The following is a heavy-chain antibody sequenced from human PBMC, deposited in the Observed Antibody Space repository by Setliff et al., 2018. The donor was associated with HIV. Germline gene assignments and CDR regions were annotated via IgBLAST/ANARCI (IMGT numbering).Heavy chain of an antibody. Sequence: SETLSLTCKVSGGSISSYYWSWIRQPPGKGLEWIGYIYYSGSTNYNPSLRSRVTISVDTSKNLFSLKLSSVTAADTAVYYCARGYGAAGGGYGGQGTLVTV. V-gene: IGHV4-59*08. J-gene: IGHJ4*02. D-gene: IGHD6-25*01. CDR2: IYYSGST. CDR3: ARGYGAAGGGY. CDR1: GGSISSYY.